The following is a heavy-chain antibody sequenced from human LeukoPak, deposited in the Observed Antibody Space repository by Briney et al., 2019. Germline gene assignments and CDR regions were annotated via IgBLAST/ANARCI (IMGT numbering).Heavy chain of an antibody. CDR3: ARDQYDTWSRRGNFDS. D-gene: IGHD3/OR15-3a*01. J-gene: IGHJ4*02. Sequence: GGSLRLSRVASGFSFGKYWMSWVRQAPGKGLEWVANIKLDGSETNYVDSVKGRFTISRDNTKNSLYLQMNSLRAEDTAVFYCARDQYDTWSRRGNFDSWGQGTLVIVSS. CDR2: IKLDGSET. V-gene: IGHV3-7*03. CDR1: GFSFGKYW.